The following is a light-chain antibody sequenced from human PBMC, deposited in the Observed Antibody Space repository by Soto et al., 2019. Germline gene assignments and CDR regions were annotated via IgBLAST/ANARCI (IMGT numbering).Light chain of an antibody. CDR2: RNS. Sequence: QSVLTQPPSASGTPGQRVTISCSGSSSNIGSNYVFWYQQLPGTAPKVLMYRNSQRPSGVPGRFSGSKSGTSASLAISGLRSEDEADYYCASWDDSLSGFVVFGGGTKVTVL. CDR3: ASWDDSLSGFVV. CDR1: SSNIGSNY. J-gene: IGLJ2*01. V-gene: IGLV1-47*01.